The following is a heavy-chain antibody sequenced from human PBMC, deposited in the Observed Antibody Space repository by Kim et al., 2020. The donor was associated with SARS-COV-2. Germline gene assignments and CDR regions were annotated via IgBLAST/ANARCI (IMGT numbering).Heavy chain of an antibody. CDR1: GFTFSSYA. J-gene: IGHJ4*02. CDR3: ARVGWGSGSYWYYFDY. V-gene: IGHV3-30*04. D-gene: IGHD3-10*01. Sequence: GGSLRLSCAASGFTFSSYAMHWVRQAPGKGLVWVAGISYDGSNKYYADSVKGRFTISRDNSKNTLYLQMNSLRAEDTAVYYCARVGWGSGSYWYYFDYWGQGTLVTVSS. CDR2: ISYDGSNK.